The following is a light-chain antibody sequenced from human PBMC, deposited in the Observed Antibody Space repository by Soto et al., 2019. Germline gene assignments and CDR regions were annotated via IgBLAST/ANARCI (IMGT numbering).Light chain of an antibody. CDR1: QGVSSSY. Sequence: EIVLTQSPDTLSLSPGERATLSCRASQGVSSSYLAWYQQKPGQAPRLLIYDASGRATGIPDRFSGGGSGTDFTLTISRLEPEDFAVYYCQQFSSYPLTFGGGTKGDNK. CDR3: QQFSSYPLT. J-gene: IGKJ4*01. V-gene: IGKV3-20*01. CDR2: DAS.